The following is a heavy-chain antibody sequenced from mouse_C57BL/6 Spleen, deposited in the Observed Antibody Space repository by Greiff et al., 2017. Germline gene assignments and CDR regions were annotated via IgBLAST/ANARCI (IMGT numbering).Heavy chain of an antibody. CDR2: INPNNGGT. CDR3: ARRLTTVVATGYFDV. V-gene: IGHV1-26*01. D-gene: IGHD1-1*01. J-gene: IGHJ1*03. CDR1: GYTFTDYY. Sequence: VQLQQSGPELVKPGASVKISCKASGYTFTDYYMNWVKQSHGKSLEWIGDINPNNGGTSYNQKFKGKATLTVDKSSSPAYMELRSLTSEDAAVYYCARRLTTVVATGYFDVWGTGTTVTVSS.